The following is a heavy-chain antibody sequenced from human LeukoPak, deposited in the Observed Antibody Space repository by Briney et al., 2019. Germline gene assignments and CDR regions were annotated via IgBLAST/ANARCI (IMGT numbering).Heavy chain of an antibody. V-gene: IGHV4-34*01. CDR2: INHSGST. Sequence: SETLSLTCAVYGGSFTGYYWRWIRQPPGQGLEWIGEINHSGSTNYNPSLKSRVTISVDTSKNQFSLKLSSVTAADTAVYYCARGTITMIVVVNGWFDPWGQGTLVTVSS. CDR3: ARGTITMIVVVNGWFDP. J-gene: IGHJ5*02. CDR1: GGSFTGYY. D-gene: IGHD3-22*01.